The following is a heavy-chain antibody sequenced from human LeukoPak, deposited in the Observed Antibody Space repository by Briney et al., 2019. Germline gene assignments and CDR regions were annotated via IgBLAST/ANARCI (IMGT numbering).Heavy chain of an antibody. CDR3: ARDMRGTSYYYGMDV. D-gene: IGHD1-1*01. CDR2: ISAYNGNT. CDR1: GYTFTSYG. J-gene: IGHJ6*02. V-gene: IGHV1-18*01. Sequence: GASVKVSCKASGYTFTSYGISWVRQAPGQGLEWMGWISAYNGNTNYAQKLQGRVTMTTDTSTSTAYMELRSLRSDDTAVYYCARDMRGTSYYYGMDVWGQGTTVTVSS.